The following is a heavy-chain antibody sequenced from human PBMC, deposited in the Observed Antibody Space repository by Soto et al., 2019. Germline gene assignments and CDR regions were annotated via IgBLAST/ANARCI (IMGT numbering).Heavy chain of an antibody. V-gene: IGHV3-23*01. D-gene: IGHD3-10*01. CDR1: GFTFSTYA. Sequence: PGGSLRLSCAASGFTFSTYAMAWIRQAPGKGLEWVSGISNNGGSTYYAASVKGRFTISRDNSKNTLYLQMNSLRAEDTAVYYCTRGVSYGFDFWGQGTMVTVSS. CDR2: ISNNGGST. J-gene: IGHJ3*01. CDR3: TRGVSYGFDF.